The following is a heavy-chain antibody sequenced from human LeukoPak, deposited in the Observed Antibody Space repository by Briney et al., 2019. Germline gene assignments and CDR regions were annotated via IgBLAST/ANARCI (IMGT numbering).Heavy chain of an antibody. CDR3: ARGEDSVDY. D-gene: IGHD6-6*01. Sequence: ASVKVSCKASGYVFTGYYMHWVRQAPGQGLEWMGWINPNSGGTKYAQKFQGRVTMTRDTSISTAYMELSRLRSDDTAVYYCARGEDSVDYWGQGTLVTVSS. J-gene: IGHJ4*02. CDR2: INPNSGGT. CDR1: GYVFTGYY. V-gene: IGHV1-2*02.